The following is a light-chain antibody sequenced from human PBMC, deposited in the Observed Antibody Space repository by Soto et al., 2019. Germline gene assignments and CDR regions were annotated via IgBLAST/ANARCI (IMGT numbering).Light chain of an antibody. J-gene: IGKJ5*01. CDR2: GAS. Sequence: DIQMTQSPSSLSASVGDRVTVTCRTSQNIYNYLNWYQHEPGKAPKLLIYGASSVQSGVPLRFSGSGSGTDFTRTISSLQPEDFATYYCEQTYSTPVTFGQGTRQEIK. CDR3: EQTYSTPVT. CDR1: QNIYNY. V-gene: IGKV1-39*01.